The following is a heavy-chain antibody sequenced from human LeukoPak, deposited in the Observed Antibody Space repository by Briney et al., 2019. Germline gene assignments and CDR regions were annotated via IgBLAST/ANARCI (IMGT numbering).Heavy chain of an antibody. CDR2: IIPLIGTI. CDR1: GGTFSSYA. Sequence: ASVKVSCKASGGTFSSYAISWVRQAPGQGLEWMGGIIPLIGTIDYVQKFQGRVTITADESTSTAYMELSSLRSEDTAVYYCARLVVGATSPFDYWGQGTLVTVSS. J-gene: IGHJ4*02. CDR3: ARLVVGATSPFDY. D-gene: IGHD1-26*01. V-gene: IGHV1-69*01.